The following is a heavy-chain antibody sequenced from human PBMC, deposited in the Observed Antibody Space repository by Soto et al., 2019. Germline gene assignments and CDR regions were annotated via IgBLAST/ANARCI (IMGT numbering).Heavy chain of an antibody. D-gene: IGHD3-9*01. CDR1: GFTVTSNY. J-gene: IGHJ4*02. V-gene: IGHV3-53*04. Sequence: PGGSLRLSCAASGFTVTSNYMSWVRQAPGKGLEWVSVIYSGDGTYYADSVKGRFTISRHNSKNMLYLQMNNMRAEDTAFYYCAGAAYDILSGYNFYWGQGTLVTVSS. CDR2: IYSGDGT. CDR3: AGAAYDILSGYNFY.